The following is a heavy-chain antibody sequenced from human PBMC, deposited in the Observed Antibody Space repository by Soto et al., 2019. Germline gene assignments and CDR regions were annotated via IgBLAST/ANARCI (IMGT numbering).Heavy chain of an antibody. J-gene: IGHJ4*02. D-gene: IGHD2-2*01. Sequence: GGSLRLSCTVSGFAFNNYGINWVRQAPGKGLEWVSSISKSDYTYYSDPVKGRFAISRDNAKSSVSLQMNTLRVEDTAVYYCAREDSIIIPAVSDFWGQGTLVTVSS. CDR3: AREDSIIIPAVSDF. CDR1: GFAFNNYG. CDR2: ISKSDYT. V-gene: IGHV3-21*01.